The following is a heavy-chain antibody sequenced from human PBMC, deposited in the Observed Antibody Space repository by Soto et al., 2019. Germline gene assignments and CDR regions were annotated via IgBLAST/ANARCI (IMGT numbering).Heavy chain of an antibody. Sequence: EVQLVESGGGLVHPGGSLRLSCAASGFTFTSHWMHWVRQAPGKGLVWVSRIKSDGSGTIYADSVKGRFTISRDNAKNALYLQMNSLRADDTVMYYWARGWTRTGWPFGSWCQGTLVTGSS. D-gene: IGHD2-15*01. CDR2: IKSDGSGT. J-gene: IGHJ4*02. CDR3: ARGWTRTGWPFGS. CDR1: GFTFTSHW. V-gene: IGHV3-74*01.